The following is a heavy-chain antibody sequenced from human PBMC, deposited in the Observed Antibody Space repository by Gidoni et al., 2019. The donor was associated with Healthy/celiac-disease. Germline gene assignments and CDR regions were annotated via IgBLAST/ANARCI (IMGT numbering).Heavy chain of an antibody. CDR3: ARAINYDFWSGFPDWFDP. V-gene: IGHV3-30-3*01. Sequence: QVQLVESGGGVVQPGRSLRLSCAASGFTFSSYAMHWVRQAPGKGLEWVAVISYDGSNKYYADSVKGRFTISRDNSKNTLYLQMNSLRAEDTAVYYCARAINYDFWSGFPDWFDPWGQGTLVTVSS. D-gene: IGHD3-3*01. J-gene: IGHJ5*02. CDR1: GFTFSSYA. CDR2: ISYDGSNK.